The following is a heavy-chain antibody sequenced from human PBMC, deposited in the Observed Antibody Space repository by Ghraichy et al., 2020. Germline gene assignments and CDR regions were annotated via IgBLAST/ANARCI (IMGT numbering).Heavy chain of an antibody. CDR2: ISDSGTT. Sequence: SETLSLTCTVSGGSISGNYWSWMRQPPGKGLEWIGYISDSGTTKYKPSLKSRVTISIDTSKKQFSLRLSSVAASDTAVYYCARTTRAETHGMGFDSWGLGVLVSVSS. V-gene: IGHV4-59*01. D-gene: IGHD1-14*01. CDR1: GGSISGNY. J-gene: IGHJ4*02. CDR3: ARTTRAETHGMGFDS.